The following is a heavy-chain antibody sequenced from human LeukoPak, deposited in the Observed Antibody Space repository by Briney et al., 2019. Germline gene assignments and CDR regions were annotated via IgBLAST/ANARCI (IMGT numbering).Heavy chain of an antibody. CDR1: GYTFTSYY. V-gene: IGHV1-46*01. J-gene: IGHJ4*02. CDR2: INPSGGST. CDR3: ARGTLRYFDF. Sequence: GASVTVSCTASGYTFTSYYMHWVRQAPGQGPEWMGVINPSGGSTTSYAQKIQGRVTMTRDTSMSTVTMELSSLRSEDTAVYYCARGTLRYFDFWGQGTLVTVSS. D-gene: IGHD3-9*01.